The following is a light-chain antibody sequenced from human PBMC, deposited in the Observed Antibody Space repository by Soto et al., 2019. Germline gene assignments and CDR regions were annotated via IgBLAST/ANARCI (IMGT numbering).Light chain of an antibody. Sequence: QLVLTQPPSVSGAPGQRVPISCTGSSSNIGAGYDVHWYQQLPGTAPKLLIYGNSNRPSGVPDRFSGSKSGTSASLAITGLQAEDEADFYCQSHDSSLSAYVFGTGTKLTVL. CDR2: GNS. CDR1: SSNIGAGYD. J-gene: IGLJ1*01. V-gene: IGLV1-40*01. CDR3: QSHDSSLSAYV.